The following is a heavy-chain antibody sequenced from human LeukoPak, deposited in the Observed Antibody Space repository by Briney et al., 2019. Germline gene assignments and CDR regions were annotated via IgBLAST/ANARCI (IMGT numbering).Heavy chain of an antibody. CDR2: IYPGDSDT. Sequence: GESLTLSCTGSGYSFTSYWIGWVRQMPGKGLEWMGIIYPGDSDTIYSPSFQGQVTISADKSISTAYLQWSSLKASDTAMYYCARRGYYYDSSGYYYGWFDPWGQGTLVTVSS. D-gene: IGHD3-22*01. J-gene: IGHJ5*02. V-gene: IGHV5-51*03. CDR1: GYSFTSYW. CDR3: ARRGYYYDSSGYYYGWFDP.